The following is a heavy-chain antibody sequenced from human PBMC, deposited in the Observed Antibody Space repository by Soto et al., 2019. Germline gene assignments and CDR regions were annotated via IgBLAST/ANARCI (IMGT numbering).Heavy chain of an antibody. CDR3: AKDDAPAAPSTLDH. V-gene: IGHV3-23*01. Sequence: GGSLRLSCAASGFTVSSTYMSWVRQAPGKGLEWVSAISGSGGTTYYADSVRGRFSISRDNSKNTLSLQINSLRVEDTAVYYCAKDDAPAAPSTLDHWGQGALVTVSS. J-gene: IGHJ4*02. CDR2: ISGSGGTT. D-gene: IGHD2-2*01. CDR1: GFTVSSTY.